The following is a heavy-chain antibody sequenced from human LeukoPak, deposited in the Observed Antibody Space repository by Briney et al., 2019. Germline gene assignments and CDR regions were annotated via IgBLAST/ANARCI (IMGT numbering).Heavy chain of an antibody. V-gene: IGHV4-59*01. D-gene: IGHD1-1*01. CDR3: ARVSWFPGTSYYYMDV. J-gene: IGHJ6*03. CDR2: IYYSGST. Sequence: SETLSLTCTVSGGSISSYYWSWIRQPPGKGLEWIGYIYYSGSTNYNPSLKSRVTISVDTSKNQFSLKLSSVTAADTAVYYCARVSWFPGTSYYYMDVWGKGTAVTVSS. CDR1: GGSISSYY.